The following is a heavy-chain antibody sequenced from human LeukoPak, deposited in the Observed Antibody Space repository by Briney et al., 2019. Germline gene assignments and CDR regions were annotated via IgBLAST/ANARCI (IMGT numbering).Heavy chain of an antibody. CDR3: AREGITLVRGVIPVNVNAFDI. Sequence: GGSLRLSCAASGFTFSSYGMHWVRQAPGKGLEWVAVIWYDGSNKFYADSVKGRFTISRDNSKNTLYLQMNSLRAEDTAVYYCAREGITLVRGVIPVNVNAFDIWGQGTMVTVSP. D-gene: IGHD3-10*01. CDR2: IWYDGSNK. V-gene: IGHV3-33*01. CDR1: GFTFSSYG. J-gene: IGHJ3*02.